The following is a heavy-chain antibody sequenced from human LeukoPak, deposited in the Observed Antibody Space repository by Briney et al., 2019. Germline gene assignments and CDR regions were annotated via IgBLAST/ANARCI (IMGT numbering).Heavy chain of an antibody. J-gene: IGHJ4*02. CDR3: ATVDDIVATIYFDY. D-gene: IGHD5-12*01. CDR2: ISGSGGRT. V-gene: IGHV3-23*01. Sequence: GGSLRLSCAASGFTFSRYAMSWLRQAPGKGLEWVSGISGSGGRTYYADSVKGRFTISRDNSKNTLYLQMNSLRAEDTAVYYCATVDDIVATIYFDYWGQGTLVTVSS. CDR1: GFTFSRYA.